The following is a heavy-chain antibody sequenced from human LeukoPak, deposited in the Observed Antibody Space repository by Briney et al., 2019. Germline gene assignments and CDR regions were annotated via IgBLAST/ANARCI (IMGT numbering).Heavy chain of an antibody. J-gene: IGHJ4*02. CDR3: TRVRHGGDCFDY. CDR1: GFTFSSYA. D-gene: IGHD2-21*01. V-gene: IGHV3-64*02. Sequence: SGASLRLSCAASGFTFSSYAMHWVRQAPGKGLEDVSAIVGNGGNTDYVDSVKGRFTISRDNSKNTLYLQMDGLRAEDMAVYYCTRVRHGGDCFDYWGQGTLVTVSS. CDR2: IVGNGGNT.